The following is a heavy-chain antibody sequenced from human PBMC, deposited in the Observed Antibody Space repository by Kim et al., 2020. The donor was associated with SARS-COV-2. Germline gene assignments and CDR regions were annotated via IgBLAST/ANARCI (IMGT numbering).Heavy chain of an antibody. CDR1: GYSFTSYW. J-gene: IGHJ6*02. CDR3: ARKAVVAEYGMDV. CDR2: IYPGDSDT. V-gene: IGHV5-51*01. Sequence: GESLKISCKGSGYSFTSYWIGWVRQMPGKGLEWMGIIYPGDSDTRCSPSFQGQVTISADKSISTAYLQWSSLKASDTAMYYCARKAVVAEYGMDVWGQGTTVTVSS. D-gene: IGHD3-22*01.